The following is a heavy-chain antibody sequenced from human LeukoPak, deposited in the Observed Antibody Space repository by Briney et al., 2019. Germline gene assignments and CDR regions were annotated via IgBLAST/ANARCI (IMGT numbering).Heavy chain of an antibody. V-gene: IGHV3-48*03. D-gene: IGHD5-18*01. CDR3: AREGYSYYYYYGMDV. Sequence: PGGSLRLSCAASGFTFSSYEINWVRQAPGKGLEWVSYISSSGSTIYYADSVKGRFTISRDNAKNSLYLQMNSLRAEDTAVYYCAREGYSYYYYYGMDVWGQGTTVTVSS. J-gene: IGHJ6*02. CDR2: ISSSGSTI. CDR1: GFTFSSYE.